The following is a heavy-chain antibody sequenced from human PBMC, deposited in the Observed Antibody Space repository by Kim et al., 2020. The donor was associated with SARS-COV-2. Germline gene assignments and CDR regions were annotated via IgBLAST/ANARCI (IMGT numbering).Heavy chain of an antibody. Sequence: IGDSDVRALYAASVKGRFTISRDNTKSTLFLQSNSLRAEDTAVYYCEASDYWGQGSLVTVSS. V-gene: IGHV3-23*01. J-gene: IGHJ4*02. CDR3: EASDY. CDR2: IGDSDVRA.